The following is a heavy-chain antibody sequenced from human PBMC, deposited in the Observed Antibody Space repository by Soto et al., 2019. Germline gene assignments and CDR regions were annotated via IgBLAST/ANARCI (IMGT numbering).Heavy chain of an antibody. J-gene: IGHJ4*01. Sequence: VQLVESGGGLVQPGGSLRLSCAASGFTYSSYWMSWVRQAPGKGLEWVANIKQDGSEKYYVDSVKGRFTISRDNAQNSLYLQMNSLRAEDTAVYCCARNATPDDYWGHGTLVTVSS. V-gene: IGHV3-7*01. CDR3: ARNATPDDY. CDR1: GFTYSSYW. CDR2: IKQDGSEK.